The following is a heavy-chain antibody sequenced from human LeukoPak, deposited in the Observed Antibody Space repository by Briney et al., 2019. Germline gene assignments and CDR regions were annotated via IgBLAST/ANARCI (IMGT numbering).Heavy chain of an antibody. CDR2: IYPGDSDT. V-gene: IGHV5-51*01. D-gene: IGHD4-17*01. CDR3: ARQGWAKGYGDEYYYYMDV. CDR1: GYSFTSYW. Sequence: GGSLKISCKGSGYSFTSYWIAWVRQMPGKGLEWMGIIYPGDSDTRYSPSFQGQVTISADKSISTAYLQWSSLKASDTAMYYCARQGWAKGYGDEYYYYMDVWGKGTTVTVSS. J-gene: IGHJ6*03.